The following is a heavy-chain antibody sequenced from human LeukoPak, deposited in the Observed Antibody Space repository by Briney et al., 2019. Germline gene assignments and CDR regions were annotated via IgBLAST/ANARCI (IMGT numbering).Heavy chain of an antibody. V-gene: IGHV1-2*06. CDR2: INPNSGGT. CDR3: ATRLGYSSSPER. Sequence: ASVKVSCKASRYTFTGYYMHWVRQAPGQGLEWMGRINPNSGGTNYAQKFQGRVTMTRDTSISTAYMELSRLRSDDTAVYYCATRLGYSSSPERWGQGTMVTVSS. D-gene: IGHD6-13*01. CDR1: RYTFTGYY. J-gene: IGHJ3*01.